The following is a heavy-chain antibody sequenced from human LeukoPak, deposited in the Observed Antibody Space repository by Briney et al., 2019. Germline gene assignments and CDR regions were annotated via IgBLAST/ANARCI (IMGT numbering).Heavy chain of an antibody. V-gene: IGHV4-59*12. J-gene: IGHJ5*02. D-gene: IGHD5-18*01. CDR1: GGSISSYY. CDR2: IYYSGST. CDR3: VPLSRGYSRNWFDP. Sequence: PSETLSLTCTVSGGSISSYYWSWIRQPPGKGLEWIGYIYYSGSTSYNPSLKSRVTISVDTSKNQFSLKLSSVTAADTAVYYCVPLSRGYSRNWFDPWGQGTLVTVSS.